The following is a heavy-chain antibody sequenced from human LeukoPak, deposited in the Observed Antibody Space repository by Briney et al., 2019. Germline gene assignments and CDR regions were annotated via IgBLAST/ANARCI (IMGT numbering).Heavy chain of an antibody. CDR3: GRVRAVVTTLAKMNWFDP. Sequence: ASVKVSCKASGYTFTSYDINWVRQATGQGLEWMGWMNPNSGNTGYAQKFQGRVTMTRNTSISTAYMEQSSLRSEDTAVYYCGRVRAVVTTLAKMNWFDPWGQGTLVTVSS. CDR1: GYTFTSYD. V-gene: IGHV1-8*01. J-gene: IGHJ5*02. D-gene: IGHD4-23*01. CDR2: MNPNSGNT.